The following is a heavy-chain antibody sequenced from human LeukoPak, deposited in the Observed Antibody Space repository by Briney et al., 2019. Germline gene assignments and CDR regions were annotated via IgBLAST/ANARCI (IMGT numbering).Heavy chain of an antibody. CDR2: IKQDGNEK. D-gene: IGHD4-17*01. J-gene: IGHJ6*03. CDR1: GFTFSSYW. Sequence: GGSLRLSCAASGFTFSSYWMSWVRQAPGKGLEWVANIKQDGNEKYYVGSVKGRFTISRDNAKNSLYLQMNSLRAEDTAVYYCARAGGDPYYYYMDVWGKGTTVTISS. V-gene: IGHV3-7*01. CDR3: ARAGGDPYYYYMDV.